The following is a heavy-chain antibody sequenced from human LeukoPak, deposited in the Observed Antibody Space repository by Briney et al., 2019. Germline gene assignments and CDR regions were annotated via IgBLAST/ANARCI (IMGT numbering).Heavy chain of an antibody. CDR2: VSSSSTTI. V-gene: IGHV3-48*04. CDR1: GFTFSRYS. CDR3: AREGRSSSSWYYFDY. D-gene: IGHD6-13*01. J-gene: IGHJ4*02. Sequence: GGSLRLSCAASGFTFSRYSMNWVRLAPGKGLECVSYVSSSSTTINYADSVKGRFTISRDNAKNSLYLQMNSLRAEDTAVYYCAREGRSSSSWYYFDYWGQGTLVTVSS.